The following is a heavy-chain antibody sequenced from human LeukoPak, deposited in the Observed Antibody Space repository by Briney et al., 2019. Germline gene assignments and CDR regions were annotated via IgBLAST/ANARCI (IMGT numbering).Heavy chain of an antibody. V-gene: IGHV3-7*01. CDR2: IKQDGSEH. CDR1: GFTFSSYW. J-gene: IGHJ5*02. Sequence: GGSLRLSCAASGFTFSSYWMNWVRQAPGKGLEWVASIKQDGSEHYYVDSVKGRFTISRDNAKNSLYLQMDSLRAEDTAVYCCARRSEGISSSGWFDPWGQGTLVTVSS. D-gene: IGHD6-6*01. CDR3: ARRSEGISSSGWFDP.